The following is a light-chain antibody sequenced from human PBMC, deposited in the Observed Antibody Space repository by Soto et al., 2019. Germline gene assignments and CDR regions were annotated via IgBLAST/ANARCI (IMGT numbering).Light chain of an antibody. V-gene: IGLV2-14*01. CDR3: SSYTTTSTYI. J-gene: IGLJ1*01. Sequence: QSLLPHRASSSGSPGQAITITCTGTSSDVGGYKYVSWYQQHPGKAPKLLIYVVSNRPSGVSNRCSGSKAGNTASLTISGLRAEDEADYYCSSYTTTSTYIVGTGTKVTVL. CDR2: VVS. CDR1: SSDVGGYKY.